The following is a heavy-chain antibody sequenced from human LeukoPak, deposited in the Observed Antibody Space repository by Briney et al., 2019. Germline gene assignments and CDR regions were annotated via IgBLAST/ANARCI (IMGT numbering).Heavy chain of an antibody. J-gene: IGHJ4*02. Sequence: ASVKVSCKASGYTFTSYGISWVRQAPGQGLEWMGWINPNSGGTNYAQKFQGRVTMTRDTSISTAYMELSRLRSDDTAVYYCAVMGAGSSAPDYWGQGTLVTVSS. D-gene: IGHD6-6*01. CDR1: GYTFTSYG. V-gene: IGHV1-2*02. CDR2: INPNSGGT. CDR3: AVMGAGSSAPDY.